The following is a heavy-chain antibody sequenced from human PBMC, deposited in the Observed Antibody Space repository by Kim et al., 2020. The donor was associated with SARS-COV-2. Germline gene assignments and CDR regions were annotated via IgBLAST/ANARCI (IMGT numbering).Heavy chain of an antibody. CDR1: GFTVSSNY. J-gene: IGHJ6*02. V-gene: IGHV3-53*01. D-gene: IGHD3-3*01. CDR3: ARGPPRGTIFGVVILRAMDV. CDR2: IYSGGST. Sequence: GGSLRLSCAASGFTVSSNYMSWVRQAPGKGLEWVSVIYSGGSTYYADSVKGRFTISRDNSKNTLYLQMNSLRAEDTAVYYCARGPPRGTIFGVVILRAMDVWGQGTTVTVSS.